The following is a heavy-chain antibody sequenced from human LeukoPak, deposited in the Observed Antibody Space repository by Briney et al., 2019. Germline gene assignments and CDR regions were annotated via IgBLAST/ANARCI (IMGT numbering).Heavy chain of an antibody. J-gene: IGHJ4*02. V-gene: IGHV3-33*05. D-gene: IGHD2-2*01. CDR1: GSTFSSYG. CDR3: ANHLACGSTSCPSFDY. Sequence: PGGSLRLSCAASGSTFSSYGMHWVRQAPGKGLEWVAVISYDGSNKYYADSVQGRFTISRDNSKNTLYLQMNSLRAEDTAVYYCANHLACGSTSCPSFDYWGQGTLVTVSS. CDR2: ISYDGSNK.